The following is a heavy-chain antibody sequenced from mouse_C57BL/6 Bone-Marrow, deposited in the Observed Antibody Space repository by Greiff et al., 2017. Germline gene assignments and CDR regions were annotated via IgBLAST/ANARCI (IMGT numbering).Heavy chain of an antibody. CDR1: GYSFTGYY. CDR3: ARSGGNYGDYYAMDY. D-gene: IGHD2-1*01. CDR2: INPSTGGT. J-gene: IGHJ4*01. Sequence: EVQLQQSGPELVKPGASVKISCKASGYSFTGYYMNWVKQSPEKSLEWIGEINPSTGGTTYNQKFKDKATLTVDKSSSTAYMQLSSLTSEDSAVYYCARSGGNYGDYYAMDYWGQGTSVTVSS. V-gene: IGHV1-42*01.